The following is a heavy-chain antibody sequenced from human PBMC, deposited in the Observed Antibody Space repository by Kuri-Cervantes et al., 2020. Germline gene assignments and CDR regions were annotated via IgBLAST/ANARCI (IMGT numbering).Heavy chain of an antibody. J-gene: IGHJ4*02. CDR3: AKSFGKVGATGYFDY. CDR2: ISYDGSNK. D-gene: IGHD1-26*01. V-gene: IGHV3-30*18. CDR1: GFIFSDYG. Sequence: GESLKISCAASGFIFSDYGMHWVRQAPGKGLEWVAVISYDGSNKYYADSVKGRFTISRDNSKNTLYLQMNSLRAEDTAVYYCAKSFGKVGATGYFDYWGQGTLVTVSS.